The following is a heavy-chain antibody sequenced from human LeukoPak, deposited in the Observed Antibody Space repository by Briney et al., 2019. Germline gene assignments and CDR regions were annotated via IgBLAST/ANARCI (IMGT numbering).Heavy chain of an antibody. Sequence: SVKVSCKASGGTFSSYAISWVRQAPGQGLEWMGRIIPILGIANYAQKFQGRVTITADKSTSTAYMELSSLRSEDTAVYYCATDREGQWLLDYWGQGTLVTVSS. J-gene: IGHJ4*02. CDR1: GGTFSSYA. CDR3: ATDREGQWLLDY. CDR2: IIPILGIA. D-gene: IGHD6-19*01. V-gene: IGHV1-69*04.